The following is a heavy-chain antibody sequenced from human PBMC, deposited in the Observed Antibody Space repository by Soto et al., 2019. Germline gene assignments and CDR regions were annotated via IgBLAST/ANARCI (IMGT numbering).Heavy chain of an antibody. Sequence: QVQLQESGPGLLKPSQTLSLTCTVSGGSISIGDHYWSWIRQPPGKGLEWIGYIYYSGRTYFSPSLQSRVTISVDTSKNQFSLKLSSVTAADTAVYYCAKVPSSNYGGSRDWYFALWGRGTLVSVSS. CDR2: IYYSGRT. J-gene: IGHJ2*01. D-gene: IGHD2-15*01. CDR1: GGSISIGDHY. CDR3: AKVPSSNYGGSRDWYFAL. V-gene: IGHV4-30-4*01.